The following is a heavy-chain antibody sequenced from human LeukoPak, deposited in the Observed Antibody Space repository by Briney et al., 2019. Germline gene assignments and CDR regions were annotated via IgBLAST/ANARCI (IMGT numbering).Heavy chain of an antibody. CDR2: ISWNSGSI. V-gene: IGHV3-9*01. CDR3: AKDMVAAAGTSFDY. D-gene: IGHD6-13*01. J-gene: IGHJ4*02. CDR1: GFTFDDYA. Sequence: GRSLRLSCAASGFTFDDYAMHWVRQAPGKGLEWVSGISWNSGSIGYADSVKGRFTISRDNAKSSLYLQMNSLRAEDTALYYCAKDMVAAAGTSFDYWGQGTLVTVSS.